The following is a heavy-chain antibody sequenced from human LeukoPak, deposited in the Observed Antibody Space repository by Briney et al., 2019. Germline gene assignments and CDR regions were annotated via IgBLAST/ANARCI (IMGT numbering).Heavy chain of an antibody. CDR1: GGSISSGSYY. J-gene: IGHJ5*02. CDR2: IYTSGST. V-gene: IGHV4-61*02. Sequence: DPSQTLSLTCTVSGGSISSGSYYWSWIRQPAGKGLEWIGRIYTSGSTNHNPSLKSRVTISVDTSKNQFSLKLSSVTAADTAVYYCARDREGGSAWFDPWGQGTLVTVSS. CDR3: ARDREGGSAWFDP.